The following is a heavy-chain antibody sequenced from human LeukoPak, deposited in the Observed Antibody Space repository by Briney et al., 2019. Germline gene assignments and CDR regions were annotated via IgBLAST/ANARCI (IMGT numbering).Heavy chain of an antibody. CDR3: ARGVNWVDP. V-gene: IGHV4-59*01. D-gene: IGHD6-13*01. CDR2: ISYSGTT. Sequence: SETLSLTCTVSGGSISSYYWSWIRQPPGKGLEWIGYISYSGTTNYNPSLKSRVTISIDTSKNQFSLKLSSVTAADTAVYYCARGVNWVDPWGQGTLVTVSS. CDR1: GGSISSYY. J-gene: IGHJ5*02.